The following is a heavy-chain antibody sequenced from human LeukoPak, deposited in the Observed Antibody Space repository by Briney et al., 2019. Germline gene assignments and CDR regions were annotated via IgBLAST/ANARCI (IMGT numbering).Heavy chain of an antibody. Sequence: ASVKVSCKASGYTFTGYYMHWVRQAPGQGLEWMGWINPNSGGTNYAQKFQGRFTMTRDTSISTAYMELSRLRSDDTAVYYCARPDPGSDTFDIWGQGTMVTVSS. J-gene: IGHJ3*02. CDR2: INPNSGGT. CDR3: ARPDPGSDTFDI. V-gene: IGHV1-2*02. CDR1: GYTFTGYY.